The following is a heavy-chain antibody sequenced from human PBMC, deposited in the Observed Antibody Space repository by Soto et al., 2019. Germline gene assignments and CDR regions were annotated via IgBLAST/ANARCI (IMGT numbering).Heavy chain of an antibody. Sequence: QVQLEQSGAEVKQPGSSVRVSCKTSGGTFSTYAINWVRQAPGQGLEWMGEIIHLFGTADYSQKFQGRVTITADESTSTAYMELSSLRSDDTAVYFCARPKGTYSSGYYYFDFWGQGTLVTVSS. J-gene: IGHJ4*02. V-gene: IGHV1-69*01. CDR3: ARPKGTYSSGYYYFDF. CDR2: IIHLFGTA. D-gene: IGHD6-19*01. CDR1: GGTFSTYA.